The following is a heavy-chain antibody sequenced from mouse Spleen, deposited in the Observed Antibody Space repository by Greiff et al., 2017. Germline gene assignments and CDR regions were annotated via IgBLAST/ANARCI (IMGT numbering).Heavy chain of an antibody. D-gene: IGHD1-2*01. Sequence: QVQLQQPGAELVRPGTSVKLSCKASGYTFTSYWMHWVKQRPGQGLEWIGVIDPSDSYTNYNQKFKGKATLTVDTSSSTAYMQLSSLTSEDSAVYYCAREAVLRLDYWGQGTTLTVSS. J-gene: IGHJ2*01. CDR2: IDPSDSYT. CDR1: GYTFTSYW. CDR3: AREAVLRLDY. V-gene: IGHV1-59*01.